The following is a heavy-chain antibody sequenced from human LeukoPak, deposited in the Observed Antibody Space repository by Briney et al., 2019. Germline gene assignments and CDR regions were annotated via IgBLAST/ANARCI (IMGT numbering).Heavy chain of an antibody. J-gene: IGHJ3*02. CDR1: GFTFSSYS. CDR2: ISSSSSYI. V-gene: IGHV3-21*01. D-gene: IGHD3-10*01. Sequence: GGSLRLSCAASGFTFSSYSMNWVRQAPGKGLEWVSSISSSSSYIFYADSVKGRFTISRDNAKNSLYLQMNSLRAEDTAVYYCASSDVLLWFGEFLGAFDIWGQGTMVTVSS. CDR3: ASSDVLLWFGEFLGAFDI.